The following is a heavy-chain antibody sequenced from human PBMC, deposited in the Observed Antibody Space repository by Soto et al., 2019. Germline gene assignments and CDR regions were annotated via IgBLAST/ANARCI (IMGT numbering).Heavy chain of an antibody. CDR3: ARVSSSIVVVPDYGMDV. CDR2: ISGKNGNT. CDR1: GYTFISHG. J-gene: IGHJ6*02. D-gene: IGHD2-15*01. Sequence: ASVKVSCKASGYTFISHGISWVRQAPGQGLEWMGWISGKNGNTKYAQEVQGRVTLTTDTSTSTAYMELRSLRSDDTAVYYCARVSSSIVVVPDYGMDVWGQGTTVPVYS. V-gene: IGHV1-18*04.